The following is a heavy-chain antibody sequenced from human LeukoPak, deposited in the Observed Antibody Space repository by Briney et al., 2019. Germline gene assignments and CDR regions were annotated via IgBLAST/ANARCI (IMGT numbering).Heavy chain of an antibody. CDR1: GFTFSNYG. D-gene: IGHD1-26*01. Sequence: GGSLRLSCAASGFTFSNYGMHWVRQAPGKGLEWVESIRYDGSNKYYADSVKGRFTISRDNSKNTLYLQMNSLRAEDTAVYYCAKKTIVGATVDAFDIWGQGTMVTVSS. CDR2: IRYDGSNK. CDR3: AKKTIVGATVDAFDI. J-gene: IGHJ3*02. V-gene: IGHV3-30*02.